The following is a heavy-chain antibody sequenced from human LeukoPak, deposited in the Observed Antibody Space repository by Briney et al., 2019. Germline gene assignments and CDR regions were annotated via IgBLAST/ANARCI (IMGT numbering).Heavy chain of an antibody. CDR1: GYTFTNYY. V-gene: IGHV1-46*01. Sequence: RASVKVSCKASGYTFTNYYMHWVRQAPGQGLEWMGIINPSGGSTNYAQKFQERVTITRDMSTSTAYMELSSLRSEDTAVYYCAYSSGYYRYFDYWGQGTLVTVSS. CDR3: AYSSGYYRYFDY. D-gene: IGHD3-22*01. CDR2: INPSGGST. J-gene: IGHJ4*02.